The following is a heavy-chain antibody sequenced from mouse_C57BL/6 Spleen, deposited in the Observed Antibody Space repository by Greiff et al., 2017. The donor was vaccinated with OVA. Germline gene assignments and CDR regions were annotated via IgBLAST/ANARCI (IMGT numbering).Heavy chain of an antibody. V-gene: IGHV1-64*01. CDR2: IHPNSGST. CDR1: GYTFTSYW. J-gene: IGHJ4*01. CDR3: ASLPRFTRAMDY. D-gene: IGHD1-1*01. Sequence: VQLQQPGAELVKPGASVKLSCKASGYTFTSYWMHWVKQRPGQGLEWIGMIHPNSGSTNYNEKFKSKATLTVDKSSSTAYMQLSSLTSEDSAVYYGASLPRFTRAMDYWGQGTSGTVSS.